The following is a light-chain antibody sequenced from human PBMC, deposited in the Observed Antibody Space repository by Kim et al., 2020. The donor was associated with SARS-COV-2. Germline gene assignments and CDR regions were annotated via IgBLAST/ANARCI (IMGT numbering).Light chain of an antibody. J-gene: IGKJ4*01. CDR1: QSVGNS. CDR3: QQRYDWPLT. CDR2: ETS. Sequence: VSPGERATLSGRASQSVGNSLAWFQQKPGQAPRLLIFETSNRDTGIPARFSGSGSGTGFTLTISSLEPEDFAVYYCQQRYDWPLTFGGGTKVDIK. V-gene: IGKV3-11*01.